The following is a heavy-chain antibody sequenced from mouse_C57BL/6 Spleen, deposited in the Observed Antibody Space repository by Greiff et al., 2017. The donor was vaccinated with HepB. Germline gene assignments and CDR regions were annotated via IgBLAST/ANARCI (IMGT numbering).Heavy chain of an antibody. CDR1: GFTFSSYG. CDR2: ISSGGSYT. V-gene: IGHV5-6*02. CDR3: ARQVGYYGPTGGYFDV. Sequence: EVMLVESGGDLVKPGGSLKLSCAASGFTFSSYGMSWVRQTPDKRLEWVATISSGGSYTYYPDSVKGRFTISRDNAKNTLYLQMSSLKSEDTAMFYCARQVGYYGPTGGYFDVWGTGTTVTVSS. J-gene: IGHJ1*03. D-gene: IGHD2-1*01.